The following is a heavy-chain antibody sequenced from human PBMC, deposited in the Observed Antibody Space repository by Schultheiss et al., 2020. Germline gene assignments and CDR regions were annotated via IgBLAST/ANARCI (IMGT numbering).Heavy chain of an antibody. D-gene: IGHD6-25*01. J-gene: IGHJ5*02. CDR2: FYYSGGT. CDR1: GDSIRSSGYY. Sequence: SETLSLTCTVSGDSIRSSGYYWGWIRQPPGKGLEWIGSFYYSGGTYYNPSLKSRVTMSVDTSENQFSLRLSSVTAADTAVYYCARGGSSPTHWFDPWGQGTLVTVSS. CDR3: ARGGSSPTHWFDP. V-gene: IGHV4-39*01.